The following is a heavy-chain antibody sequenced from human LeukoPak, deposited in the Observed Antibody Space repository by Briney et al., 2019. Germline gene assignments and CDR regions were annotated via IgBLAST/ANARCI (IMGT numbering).Heavy chain of an antibody. CDR1: GYTFTGYY. CDR3: ARVLDAGATDY. V-gene: IGHV1-2*02. CDR2: INPNSGAT. D-gene: IGHD1-26*01. Sequence: GASVKVSCKASGYTFTGYYIHWVRQAPGQGLECMGWINPNSGATYSTQKFQGRVTMTRDTSITTAYMELSRLRSDDTAVYYCARVLDAGATDYWGQGTLVTVSS. J-gene: IGHJ4*02.